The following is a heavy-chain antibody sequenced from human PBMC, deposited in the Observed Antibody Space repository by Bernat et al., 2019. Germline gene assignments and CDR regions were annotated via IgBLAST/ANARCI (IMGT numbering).Heavy chain of an antibody. CDR1: AFTLSSYW. CDR2: INRDGSQK. CDR3: ALADSGRGNVVPPSDC. D-gene: IGHD2-8*01. J-gene: IGHJ4*02. V-gene: IGHV3-7*05. Sequence: EAQLVESGGGLVQPGGSLRLSCAASAFTLSSYWMAWVRQGPGKGLEWVAKINRDGSQKDYVDSVKGRFSISRDNADNSLFLQMNSLRAEDTAVYYCALADSGRGNVVPPSDCWGQGTLVTVSS.